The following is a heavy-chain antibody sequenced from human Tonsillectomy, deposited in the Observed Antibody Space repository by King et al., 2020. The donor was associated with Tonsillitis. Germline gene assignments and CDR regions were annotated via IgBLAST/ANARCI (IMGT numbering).Heavy chain of an antibody. CDR1: GFTFSSYA. V-gene: IGHV3-30*04. CDR3: TRNPSGDYYFDS. J-gene: IGHJ4*02. Sequence: VQLVESGGGVVQTGRSLRLSCAASGFTFSSYAMHWVRQAPGKGLEWVAVISYDGSNKYYADSVKGRFTISRDNSKNTLYLKMNSLRAEDTAVYFCTRNPSGDYYFDSWGQGTLVTVSS. D-gene: IGHD4-17*01. CDR2: ISYDGSNK.